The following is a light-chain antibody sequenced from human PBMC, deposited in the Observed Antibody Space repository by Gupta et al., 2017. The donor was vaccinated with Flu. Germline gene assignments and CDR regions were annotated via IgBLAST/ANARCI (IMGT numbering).Light chain of an antibody. CDR2: LGS. V-gene: IGKV2-28*01. CDR1: PSLLHSNGYNY. Sequence: VTPGDPACISCRSSPSLLHSNGYNYLDWYLQKPGHSPQLLIYLGSNRASGVPDRFSGSGSGTDFTLKISRVEAEDVGVYYCMQALQTPYTFGQGTKVEIK. CDR3: MQALQTPYT. J-gene: IGKJ2*01.